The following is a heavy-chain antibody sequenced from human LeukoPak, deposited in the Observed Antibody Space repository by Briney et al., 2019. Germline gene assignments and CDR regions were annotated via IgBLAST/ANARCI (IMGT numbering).Heavy chain of an antibody. J-gene: IGHJ6*03. CDR1: GGSINSHY. CDR2: IYYRGTT. V-gene: IGHV4-59*11. D-gene: IGHD5-24*01. Sequence: SETLSLTCTVSGGSINSHYWSWIRQPPGKGLEWIGHIYYRGTTKYNPSLKSRVTISLDMSKNQFSLNLTSATAADTAVYYCARSVATIFDYYMDVWGNGTTVTVSS. CDR3: ARSVATIFDYYMDV.